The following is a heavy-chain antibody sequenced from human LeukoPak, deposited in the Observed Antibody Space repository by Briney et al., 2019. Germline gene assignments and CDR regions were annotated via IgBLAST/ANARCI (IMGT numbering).Heavy chain of an antibody. CDR1: GGSFSGYY. Sequence: PSETLSLTCAVYGGSFSGYYWSWIRQPPGKGLEWIGEINHSGSTNYNPSLKSRVTISVDTSKNQFSLKLSSVTAADTAVYYCARAHGFYYYYYMDVWGKGTTVTVSS. CDR3: ARAHGFYYYYYMDV. V-gene: IGHV4-34*01. D-gene: IGHD3-10*01. CDR2: INHSGST. J-gene: IGHJ6*03.